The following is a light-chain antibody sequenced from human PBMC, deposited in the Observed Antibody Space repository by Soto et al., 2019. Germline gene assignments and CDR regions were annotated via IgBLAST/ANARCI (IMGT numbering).Light chain of an antibody. Sequence: QSVLTQPASVSGSPGQSITISCTGTSNDIGRYNYVSWYQQHPGKAPKLIIYDVSNRPSGVSNRFSGSESGNTASLTVSGLQAEDEAYYYCSSFGSTSRLEVFGTGTKVTVL. CDR2: DVS. J-gene: IGLJ1*01. CDR3: SSFGSTSRLEV. V-gene: IGLV2-14*01. CDR1: SNDIGRYNY.